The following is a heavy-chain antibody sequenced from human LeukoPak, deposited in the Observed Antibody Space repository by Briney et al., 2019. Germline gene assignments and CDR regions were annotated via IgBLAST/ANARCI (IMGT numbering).Heavy chain of an antibody. CDR1: GGSISSSSYY. J-gene: IGHJ2*01. V-gene: IGHV4-39*01. CDR3: ARGGLSFLEWSSGVSLYFDL. CDR2: IYYSGST. Sequence: SETLSLTCTVSGGSISSSSYYWGWIRQPPGKGLEWIGSIYYSGSTYYNPSLKSRVTISVDTSKNQFSLKVTSVTAADTAVYYCARGGLSFLEWSSGVSLYFDLWGRGTLVTVSS. D-gene: IGHD3-3*01.